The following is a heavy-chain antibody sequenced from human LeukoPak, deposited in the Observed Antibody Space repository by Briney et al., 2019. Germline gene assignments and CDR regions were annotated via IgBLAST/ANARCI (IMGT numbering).Heavy chain of an antibody. V-gene: IGHV4-30-4*01. Sequence: SQTLSLTCTVSGDSISSGGYHWNWIRQRPGKGLEWIGYIYYSGSTYYNPSLKSRVTISVDTSKNQFFLKLSSVTAADTAVYYCASGYYYGSSGYFDYWGQGTLVTVSS. CDR1: GDSISSGGYH. CDR2: IYYSGST. J-gene: IGHJ4*02. CDR3: ASGYYYGSSGYFDY. D-gene: IGHD3-22*01.